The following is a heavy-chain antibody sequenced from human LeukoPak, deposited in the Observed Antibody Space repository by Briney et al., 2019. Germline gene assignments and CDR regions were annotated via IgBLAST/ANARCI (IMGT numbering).Heavy chain of an antibody. D-gene: IGHD2-8*01. J-gene: IGHJ5*02. CDR2: IWNDGGKK. CDR3: VRDVNGEGTVGWFDP. V-gene: IGHV3-33*01. CDR1: GFIFGDYG. Sequence: GRSLRLSCAASGFIFGDYGMHWVRQAPGKGPEWVALIWNDGGKKYYADSVKGRLTISRDNSKNTLYLQMDRLRTEDTAVDYCVRDVNGEGTVGWFDPWGQGTLVTVSS.